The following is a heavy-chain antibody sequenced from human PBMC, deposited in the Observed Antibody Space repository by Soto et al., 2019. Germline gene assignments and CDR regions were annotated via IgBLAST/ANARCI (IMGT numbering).Heavy chain of an antibody. Sequence: EVQLLESGGGLVQPGGSLRLSCAASGFTFSSYAMSWVRQAPGKGLEWVSAISGSGGSTYYADSVKGRFTISRDNSKNTLYLQMNSLRAEDTAVYYCAKEARSIAAAGTIWFDPWGQGTLVTVSS. V-gene: IGHV3-23*01. CDR2: ISGSGGST. D-gene: IGHD6-13*01. J-gene: IGHJ5*02. CDR1: GFTFSSYA. CDR3: AKEARSIAAAGTIWFDP.